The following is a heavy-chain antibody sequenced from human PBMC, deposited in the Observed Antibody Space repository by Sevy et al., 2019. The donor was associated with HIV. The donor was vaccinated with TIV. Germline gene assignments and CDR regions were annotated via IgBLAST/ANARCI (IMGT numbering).Heavy chain of an antibody. D-gene: IGHD6-13*01. CDR2: IKSKTDGGTT. V-gene: IGHV3-15*01. CDR1: GFTFSNAW. J-gene: IGHJ1*01. CDR3: TSVGYSSSWYVGASAEYFQH. Sequence: GGSLRLSCAASGFTFSNAWMSWVRQAPGKGLEWVGRIKSKTDGGTTDYAAPVKGRFTISREDSKNTLYLQMNSLKTEDTAVYYCTSVGYSSSWYVGASAEYFQHWGQGTLVTVSS.